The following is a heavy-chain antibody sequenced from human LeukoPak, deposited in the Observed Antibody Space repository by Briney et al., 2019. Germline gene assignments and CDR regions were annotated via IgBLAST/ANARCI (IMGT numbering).Heavy chain of an antibody. CDR3: ARDLSDYGDYPGY. D-gene: IGHD4-17*01. J-gene: IGHJ4*02. CDR1: GFTFGDYA. CDR2: IWYDGSNK. Sequence: GGSLRLSCTASGFTFGDYAMSWIRQAPGKGLEWVAVIWYDGSNKYYADSVKGRFTISRDNSKNTLYLQMNSLRAEDTAVYYCARDLSDYGDYPGYWGQGTLVTVSS. V-gene: IGHV3-33*01.